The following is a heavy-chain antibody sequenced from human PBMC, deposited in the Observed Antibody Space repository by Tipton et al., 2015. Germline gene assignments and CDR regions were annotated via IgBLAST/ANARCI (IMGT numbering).Heavy chain of an antibody. CDR3: ARDSGVAVAGLEPDY. Sequence: QSGPEVKMPGASVKVSCKASGYTFTTYYMHWVRQAPGQGLEWMGIINPSGGSTTYAQKFQGRVTMTTDTSTSTAYMELRSLRSDDTAVYYCARDSGVAVAGLEPDYWGQGTLVTVSS. CDR1: GYTFTTYY. D-gene: IGHD6-19*01. V-gene: IGHV1-46*01. J-gene: IGHJ4*02. CDR2: INPSGGST.